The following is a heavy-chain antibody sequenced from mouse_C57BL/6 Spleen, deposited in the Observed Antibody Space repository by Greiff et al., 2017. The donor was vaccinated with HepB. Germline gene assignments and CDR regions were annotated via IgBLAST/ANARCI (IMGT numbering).Heavy chain of an antibody. V-gene: IGHV1-76*01. CDR3: ANGNYEWFAY. CDR2: IYPGSGNT. D-gene: IGHD2-1*01. Sequence: VQLQQSGAELVRPGASVKLSCKASGYTFTDYYINWVKQRPGQGLEWIARIYPGSGNTYYNEKFKGKATLTAEKSSSTAYMQLSSLTSEDSAVYFCANGNYEWFAYWGQGTLVTVSA. CDR1: GYTFTDYY. J-gene: IGHJ3*01.